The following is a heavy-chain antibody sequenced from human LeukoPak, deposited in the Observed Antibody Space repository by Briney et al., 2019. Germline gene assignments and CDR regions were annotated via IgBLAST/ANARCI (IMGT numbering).Heavy chain of an antibody. D-gene: IGHD2-15*01. V-gene: IGHV3-7*03. CDR3: ARDRVVVVAAYFDY. CDR1: GFTFSSYW. J-gene: IGHJ4*02. CDR2: IKQDGSEK. Sequence: QTGGSLRLSCAASGFTFSSYWMSWVRQAPGKGLEWVANIKQDGSEKYYVDSVKGRFTISSDNAKNSLYLQMNGLRAEDTAVYYCARDRVVVVAAYFDYWGQGTLVTVSS.